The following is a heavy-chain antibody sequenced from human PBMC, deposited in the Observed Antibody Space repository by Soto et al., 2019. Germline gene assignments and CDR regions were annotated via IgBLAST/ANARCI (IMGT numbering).Heavy chain of an antibody. Sequence: VASVKVSCKASGYTFSSYGLSWVRQAPGQGLEWMGWISDYNGNTHYAQKFQGRVIMTTDTSTRTAYMELRSLRSDDTAVYFCAREGYYSGSGTYSPPRYYGMDVWGQGTAVTVSS. CDR2: ISDYNGNT. J-gene: IGHJ6*02. V-gene: IGHV1-18*01. CDR3: AREGYYSGSGTYSPPRYYGMDV. CDR1: GYTFSSYG. D-gene: IGHD3-10*01.